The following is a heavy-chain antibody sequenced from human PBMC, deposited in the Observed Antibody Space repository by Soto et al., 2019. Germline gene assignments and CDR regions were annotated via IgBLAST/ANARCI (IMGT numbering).Heavy chain of an antibody. CDR1: GGSVSSGSYY. V-gene: IGHV4-61*01. CDR3: ARDKGSFGDYGGYYFDY. D-gene: IGHD4-17*01. J-gene: IGHJ4*02. Sequence: QVQLQESGPGLVKPSETLSLTCTVSGGSVSSGSYYWSWIQQPPGKVLEWIGYVYYSGSTNYNLPLKSRVTMSIDTSKNQFSLKLSSVTAADTAVYYCARDKGSFGDYGGYYFDYWGQGTLVTVSS. CDR2: VYYSGST.